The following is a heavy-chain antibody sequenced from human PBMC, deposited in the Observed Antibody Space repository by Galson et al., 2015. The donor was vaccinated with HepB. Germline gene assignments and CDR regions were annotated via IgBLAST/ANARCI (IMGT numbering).Heavy chain of an antibody. CDR2: TSYSGTT. V-gene: IGHV4-39*07. CDR1: GGSISSRSYY. Sequence: SETLSLTCTVSGGSISSRSYYWGWIRQPPGKGLEWIGSTSYSGTTYYNPSLESRVIVSGDTSKNQFSLKLSSVTAADTAVYFCARVSTTFGVDPWGQGTLVTVSS. J-gene: IGHJ5*02. D-gene: IGHD3-3*01. CDR3: ARVSTTFGVDP.